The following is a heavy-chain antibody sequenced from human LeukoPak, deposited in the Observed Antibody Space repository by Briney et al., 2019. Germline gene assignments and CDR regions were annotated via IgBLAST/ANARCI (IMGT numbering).Heavy chain of an antibody. Sequence: GGSLRLSCAASGFAFSTYAMTWVRQAPGKGLERVSSISSGGTYIYYAESLRGRSTISRDNTKNFLYLQLSTLRVEDTAAYYCARDRPTGRSRGVVVQWGQGTLVTVSS. J-gene: IGHJ4*02. CDR3: ARDRPTGRSRGVVVQ. D-gene: IGHD2-15*01. V-gene: IGHV3-21*01. CDR1: GFAFSTYA. CDR2: ISSGGTYI.